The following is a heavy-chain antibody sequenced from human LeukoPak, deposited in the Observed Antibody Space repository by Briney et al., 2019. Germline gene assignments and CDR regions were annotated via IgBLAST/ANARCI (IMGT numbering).Heavy chain of an antibody. CDR1: GGSISSGDYY. J-gene: IGHJ1*01. D-gene: IGHD3-10*01. V-gene: IGHV4-30-4*01. Sequence: SETLSLTCTVSGGSISSGDYYWSWIRQPPGKGLEWIGYIYYSGSTYYNPSLKSRVTISVDTSKNQFSLKLSSVTAADTAVYYCARVRRHNGLLNFQHWGQGTLVTVSS. CDR3: ARVRRHNGLLNFQH. CDR2: IYYSGST.